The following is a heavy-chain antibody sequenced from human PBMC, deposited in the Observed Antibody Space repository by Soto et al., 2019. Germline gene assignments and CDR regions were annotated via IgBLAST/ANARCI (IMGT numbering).Heavy chain of an antibody. D-gene: IGHD1-1*01. V-gene: IGHV3-30*18. CDR2: ISFDGTKK. Sequence: VQLVEPGGGVVQPGASLSLSCVASGFTLRSYGMNWVRQAPGKGMEWVAMISFDGTKKYAIDSVKGRFTLSRDTSKNTLYLHMNSLRSEDTAVYFCTKDRFYNWHPRGGMDVWGQGSTVTVSS. CDR1: GFTLRSYG. J-gene: IGHJ6*02. CDR3: TKDRFYNWHPRGGMDV.